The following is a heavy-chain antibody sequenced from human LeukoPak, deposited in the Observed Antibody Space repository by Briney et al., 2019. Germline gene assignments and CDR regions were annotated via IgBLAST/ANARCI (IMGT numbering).Heavy chain of an antibody. CDR2: IYYSGST. D-gene: IGHD1-1*01. CDR1: GFSISSCGYY. CDR3: ARVKLARGRYFDY. Sequence: SQTLSLTCTVSGFSISSCGYYWGWIGQHPGKGLEWIGYIYYSGSTYYNPSLKSRVTISVDTSKNQFSLKLSSVTAADTAVYYSARVKLARGRYFDYWGQGTLVTVSS. J-gene: IGHJ4*02. V-gene: IGHV4-31*03.